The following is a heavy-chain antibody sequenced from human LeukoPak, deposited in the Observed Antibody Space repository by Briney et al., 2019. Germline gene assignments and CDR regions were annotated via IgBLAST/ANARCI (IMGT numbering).Heavy chain of an antibody. CDR3: ARHPTETYYDFWSGYSHFDY. V-gene: IGHV4-34*01. J-gene: IGHJ4*02. CDR1: GGSFSGYY. CDR2: INHSGST. D-gene: IGHD3-3*01. Sequence: SETLSLTCAVYGGSFSGYYWSWIRQPPGKGLEWIGEINHSGSTNYNPSLKSRVTISVDTSKNQFSLKLSSVTAADTAVYYCARHPTETYYDFWSGYSHFDYWGQGTLVTVSS.